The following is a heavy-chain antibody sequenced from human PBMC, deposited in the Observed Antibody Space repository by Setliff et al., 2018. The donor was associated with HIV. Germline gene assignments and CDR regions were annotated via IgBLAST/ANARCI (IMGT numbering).Heavy chain of an antibody. CDR2: IFYSAT. D-gene: IGHD3-9*01. CDR1: GGSMSSQY. J-gene: IGHJ4*02. V-gene: IGHV4-59*11. CDR3: ARLGGILTGTPVIDY. Sequence: SETLSLTCTVSGGSMSSQYWSWVRQSPGKGLEGIGYIFYSATDYNPSLKSRVTMSIDTSKNQFSLNLRSVTAADTAVYYCARLGGILTGTPVIDYWGQGTLVTVSS.